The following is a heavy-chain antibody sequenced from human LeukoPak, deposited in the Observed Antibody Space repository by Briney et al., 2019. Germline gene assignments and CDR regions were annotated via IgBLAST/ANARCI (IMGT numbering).Heavy chain of an antibody. V-gene: IGHV4-4*07. CDR2: IYTSGST. CDR3: ARGSSGWPNTYYFDY. Sequence: SETLSLTRTVSGGSISSYYWSWIRQPAGKGLEWIGRIYTSGSTNYKPSLKGRVTMSGDTSKNPFYLKLSSVTAADTAVYYCARGSSGWPNTYYFDYWGQGTLVTVSS. J-gene: IGHJ4*02. CDR1: GGSISSYY. D-gene: IGHD6-19*01.